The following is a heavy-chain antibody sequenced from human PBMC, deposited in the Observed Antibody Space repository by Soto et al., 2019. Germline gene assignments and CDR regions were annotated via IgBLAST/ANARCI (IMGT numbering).Heavy chain of an antibody. CDR1: GFTFDDYA. Sequence: GGSLRLSCAASGFTFDDYAMHWVRQAPGKGLEWVSGISWNSGSIGYADPVKGRFTISRDNAKNSLYLQMNSLRAEDTALYYCAKDLLRAPNWGQGTLVTVSS. J-gene: IGHJ4*02. V-gene: IGHV3-9*01. CDR3: AKDLLRAPN. CDR2: ISWNSGSI.